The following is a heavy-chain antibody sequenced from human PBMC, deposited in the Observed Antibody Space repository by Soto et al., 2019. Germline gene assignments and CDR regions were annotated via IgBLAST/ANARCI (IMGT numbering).Heavy chain of an antibody. D-gene: IGHD2-2*01. CDR3: AAEGLGISGCSSTSCYYYYGMDV. CDR2: IVVGSGNT. V-gene: IGHV1-58*01. J-gene: IGHJ6*02. CDR1: GFTFTSSA. Sequence: GASVKVSCKASGFTFTSSAVQWVRQARGQRLEWIGWIVVGSGNTNYAQKFQERGTITRDMSTSTAYMELSSLRSEDTAVYYCAAEGLGISGCSSTSCYYYYGMDVWGQGTTVTVSS.